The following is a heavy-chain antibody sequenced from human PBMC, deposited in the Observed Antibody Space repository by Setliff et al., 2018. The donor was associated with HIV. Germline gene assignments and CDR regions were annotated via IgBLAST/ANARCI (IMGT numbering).Heavy chain of an antibody. V-gene: IGHV4-4*02. D-gene: IGHD2-8*02. CDR3: ARPPTGLGGGAAFDI. J-gene: IGHJ3*02. CDR2: VSDGGT. Sequence: SETLSLTCTVIGASVSMPGWWGWVRQSPGKRLEWIGEVSDGGTQYNPSLQGRATTSVDRSKNQFSMELRSVTAADTAVYYCARPPTGLGGGAAFDIWGQGTMVTVSS. CDR1: GASVSMPGW.